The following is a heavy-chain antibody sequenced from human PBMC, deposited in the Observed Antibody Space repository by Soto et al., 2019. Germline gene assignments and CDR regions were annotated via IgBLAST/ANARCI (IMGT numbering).Heavy chain of an antibody. Sequence: EVQLVESGGGLVQPGGSLRLSCAASRFTFSSYSMNWVRQAPGKGLEWVSYISSSGRTIYYADSVKGRFTISRDNAKNSLYLQMNSLRAEDTAVYYCARPTYYYGSGSSEYYYYYGLDVWGQGTTVTVSS. D-gene: IGHD3-10*01. CDR3: ARPTYYYGSGSSEYYYYYGLDV. CDR1: RFTFSSYS. J-gene: IGHJ6*02. V-gene: IGHV3-48*01. CDR2: ISSSGRTI.